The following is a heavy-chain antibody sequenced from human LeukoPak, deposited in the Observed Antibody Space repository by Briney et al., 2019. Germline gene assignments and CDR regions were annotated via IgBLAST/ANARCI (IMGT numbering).Heavy chain of an antibody. D-gene: IGHD3-10*01. CDR1: GFTFSSYW. Sequence: GGSLRLSCAASGFTFSSYWMSWVRQAPGKGLEWVANIKQDGSEKYYVDSVKGRSTISRDNAKNSLYLQMNSLRAEDTAVYYCARNAYYYGSGSPLGYWGQGTLVTVSS. V-gene: IGHV3-7*01. CDR2: IKQDGSEK. CDR3: ARNAYYYGSGSPLGY. J-gene: IGHJ4*02.